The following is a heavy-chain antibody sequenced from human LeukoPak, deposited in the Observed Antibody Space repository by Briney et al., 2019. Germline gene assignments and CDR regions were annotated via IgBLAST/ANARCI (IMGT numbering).Heavy chain of an antibody. J-gene: IGHJ4*02. CDR1: GGTFSSYA. CDR3: ARAKGLVAATPVY. V-gene: IGHV1-69*05. Sequence: ASVKVSCKASGGTFSSYAISWVRQAPGQGLEWMGGIIPIFGKANYAQKFQGRVTITTDESTSTAYMELSSLRSEDTAVYYCARAKGLVAATPVYWGQGTLVTVSS. D-gene: IGHD2-15*01. CDR2: IIPIFGKA.